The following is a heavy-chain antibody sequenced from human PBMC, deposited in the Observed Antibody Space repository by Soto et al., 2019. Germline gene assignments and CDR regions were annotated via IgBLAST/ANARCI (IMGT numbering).Heavy chain of an antibody. CDR2: IYYSGST. J-gene: IGHJ4*02. CDR1: GGSISSYY. D-gene: IGHD6-13*01. Sequence: PSETLSLTCTVSGGSISSYYWSWIRQPPGKGLEWIGYIYYSGSTNYNPSLKSRVTISVDTSKNQFSLKLSSVTAADTAVYYCARDRSSSWRQSPRGDFDYSGQGTLVTVSS. V-gene: IGHV4-59*01. CDR3: ARDRSSSWRQSPRGDFDY.